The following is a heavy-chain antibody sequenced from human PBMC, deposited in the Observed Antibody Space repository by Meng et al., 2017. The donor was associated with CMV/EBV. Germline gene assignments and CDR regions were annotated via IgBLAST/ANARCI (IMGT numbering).Heavy chain of an antibody. CDR2: ISYDGSNK. CDR3: ARDRVTAAAGVGWFDP. D-gene: IGHD6-13*01. V-gene: IGHV3-30*04. Sequence: GGSLRLSCAASGFTFSSYAMHWVRQAPGKGLEWVAVISYDGSNKNYADSVKGRFTISRDNSKNTLYLQMNSLRAEDTAVYYCARDRVTAAAGVGWFDPWGQGTLVTVSS. CDR1: GFTFSSYA. J-gene: IGHJ5*02.